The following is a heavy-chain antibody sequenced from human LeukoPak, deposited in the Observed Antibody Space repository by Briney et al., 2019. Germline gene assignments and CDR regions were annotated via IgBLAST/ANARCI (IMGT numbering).Heavy chain of an antibody. V-gene: IGHV3-23*01. Sequence: GGSLRLSCAASGFTFSSYAMSWVRQAPGKGLEWVSAISGSGGSTYYADSVKGPFTISRDNSKNTLYLQMNSLRAEDTAVYYCAKVRYYDSSGYTKYYFDYWGQGTLVTVSS. D-gene: IGHD3-22*01. CDR1: GFTFSSYA. CDR2: ISGSGGST. J-gene: IGHJ4*02. CDR3: AKVRYYDSSGYTKYYFDY.